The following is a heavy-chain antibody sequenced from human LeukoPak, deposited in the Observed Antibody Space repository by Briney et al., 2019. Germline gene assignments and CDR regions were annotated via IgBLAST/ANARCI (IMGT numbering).Heavy chain of an antibody. CDR3: ARQRRLGYCSSTSCYAYYYGMDV. V-gene: IGHV3-30*04. D-gene: IGHD2-2*01. CDR2: ISYDGSNK. J-gene: IGHJ6*04. CDR1: GFTFSSYA. Sequence: GGSLRLSCAASGFTFSSYAMHWVRQAPGKGLEWEAVISYDGSNKYYADSVKGRFTISRDNSKNTLYLQMNSLRAEDTAVYYCARQRRLGYCSSTSCYAYYYGMDVWGKGTTVTVSS.